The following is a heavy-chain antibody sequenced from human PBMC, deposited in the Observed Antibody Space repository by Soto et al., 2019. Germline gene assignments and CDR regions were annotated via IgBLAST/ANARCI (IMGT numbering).Heavy chain of an antibody. CDR1: GFTFSSYA. D-gene: IGHD2-15*01. J-gene: IGHJ4*02. Sequence: GGSLRLSCAASGFTFSSYAMSWVRQAPGKGLEWVSAISGSGGSTYYADSVKGRFTISRDNSKNTLYLQMNSLRAEDTAVYYCAKGIIVVVVAATLFDDWGQGILVTVFS. CDR2: ISGSGGST. CDR3: AKGIIVVVVAATLFDD. V-gene: IGHV3-23*01.